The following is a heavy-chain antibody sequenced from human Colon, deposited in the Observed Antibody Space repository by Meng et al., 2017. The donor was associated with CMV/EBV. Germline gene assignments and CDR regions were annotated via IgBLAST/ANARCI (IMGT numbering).Heavy chain of an antibody. J-gene: IGHJ4*02. D-gene: IGHD2-21*02. V-gene: IGHV3-23*03. Sequence: GESLKISCAASGYPFSSYAMSWVRQAPGKGLELVSILYSGGNSPHYADSVKGRFTLSRDNSKNTVYLQMNSLRAEDTAIYYCATDGDWGPPLWDWGQGTLVTVSS. CDR3: ATDGDWGPPLWD. CDR1: GYPFSSYA. CDR2: LYSGGNSP.